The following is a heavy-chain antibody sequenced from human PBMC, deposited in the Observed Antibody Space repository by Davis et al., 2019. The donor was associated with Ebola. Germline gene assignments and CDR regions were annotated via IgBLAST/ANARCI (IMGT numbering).Heavy chain of an antibody. Sequence: PSETLSLTCTVSSGSINDHYWSWIRQPPGKGLEWVGFISYIGNTNSNPSLKSRVTISVDTSKNQFSLTLNSVTAADTAVYYCARDTRPLGTDSYDDTFDSWSQGIMVTVSS. CDR3: ARDTRPLGTDSYDDTFDS. CDR1: SGSINDHY. CDR2: ISYIGNT. D-gene: IGHD2-21*01. V-gene: IGHV4-59*11. J-gene: IGHJ3*02.